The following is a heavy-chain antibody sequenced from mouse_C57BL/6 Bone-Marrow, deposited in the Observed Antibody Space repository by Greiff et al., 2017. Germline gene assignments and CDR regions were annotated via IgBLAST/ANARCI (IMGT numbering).Heavy chain of an antibody. Sequence: EVQLMESGGGLVQPGGSLKLSCAASGFTFSDYYMYWVRQTPEKRLEWVAYISNGGGSTYYPDTVKGRFTISRDNAKTTLYLQRSRLKSEDTAMYYCARRGTEDAYWGQGTLVTVSA. CDR3: ARRGTEDAY. J-gene: IGHJ3*01. V-gene: IGHV5-12*01. D-gene: IGHD3-3*01. CDR1: GFTFSDYY. CDR2: ISNGGGST.